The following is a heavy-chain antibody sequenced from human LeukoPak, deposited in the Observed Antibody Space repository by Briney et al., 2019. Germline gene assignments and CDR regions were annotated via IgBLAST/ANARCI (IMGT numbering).Heavy chain of an antibody. D-gene: IGHD1-26*01. CDR2: MFYRGST. V-gene: IGHV4-39*01. J-gene: IGHJ4*02. CDR1: GGSVSNGSYY. CDR3: ARQGGWGGAASLIEY. Sequence: PSETLSLTCTVSGGSVSNGSYYWSWIRQPPGKGLEWIGSMFYRGSTYYNPSLKSRVTISVDTSKNQFSLKLSSVTASDTAIFYCARQGGWGGAASLIEYWGQGTLVTVSS.